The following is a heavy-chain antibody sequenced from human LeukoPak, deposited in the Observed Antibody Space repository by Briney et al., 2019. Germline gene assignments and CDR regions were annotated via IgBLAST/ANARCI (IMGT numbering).Heavy chain of an antibody. J-gene: IGHJ4*02. CDR1: GFTFSSYG. D-gene: IGHD6-19*01. CDR2: ISYDGSNK. V-gene: IGHV3-30*18. CDR3: AKPLPGEGSGWYYFDY. Sequence: GGSLRLSCAASGFTFSSYGMHWVRQAPGKGLEWVAVISYDGSNKYYADSVKGRFTISRDNSKNTLYLQMNSLRAEDTAVYYCAKPLPGEGSGWYYFDYWGQGTLVTVSS.